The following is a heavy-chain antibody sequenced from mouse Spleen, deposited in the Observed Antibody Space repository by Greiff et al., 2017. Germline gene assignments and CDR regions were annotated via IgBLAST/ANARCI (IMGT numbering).Heavy chain of an antibody. CDR2: IDPANGNT. V-gene: IGHV14-3*01. J-gene: IGHJ4*01. D-gene: IGHD2-10*02. CDR1: GFNIKNTY. CDR3: ALYGPSMVTGYYAMDY. Sequence: VQLKESVAELVRPGASVKLSCTASGFNIKNTYMHWVKQRPEQGLEWIGRIDPANGNTKYAPKFQGKATITADTSSNTAYLQLSSLTSEDTAIYYCALYGPSMVTGYYAMDYWGQGTSVTVSS.